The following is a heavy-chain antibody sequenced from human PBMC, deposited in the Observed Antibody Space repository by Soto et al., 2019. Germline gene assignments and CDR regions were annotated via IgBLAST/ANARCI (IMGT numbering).Heavy chain of an antibody. CDR1: CYIFSSYG. D-gene: IGHD1-20*01. CDR2: ISAYSGNT. V-gene: IGHV1-18*04. Sequence: ASVKVSFKDICYIFSSYGISWVRQAPGQGLEWMGWISAYSGNTNYVQKFQGRVAMTTDTSTSTAYLDLRSLKSDDTAVYYCARDPPITGSLRGTPLMAVWGQGTTVTVYS. CDR3: ARDPPITGSLRGTPLMAV. J-gene: IGHJ6*02.